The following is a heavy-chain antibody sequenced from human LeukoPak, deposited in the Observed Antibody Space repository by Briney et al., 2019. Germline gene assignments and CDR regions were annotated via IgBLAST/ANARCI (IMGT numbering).Heavy chain of an antibody. V-gene: IGHV4-61*02. Sequence: SETLSLTCTVSGGSISSGSNYWSWIRQPAGKGLEWIGRIYTSGSTNYNPSLKSRVTISVDTSKNQFSLKLSSVTAADTAVYYCARDLYDSSGYYGAFDIWGQGTMVTVSS. D-gene: IGHD3-22*01. J-gene: IGHJ3*02. CDR2: IYTSGST. CDR3: ARDLYDSSGYYGAFDI. CDR1: GGSISSGSNY.